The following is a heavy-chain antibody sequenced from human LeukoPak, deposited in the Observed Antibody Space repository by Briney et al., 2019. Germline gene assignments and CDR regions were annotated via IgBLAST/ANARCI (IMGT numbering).Heavy chain of an antibody. Sequence: GGSLRLSCAASGFTFSSYGMSWVRQAPGKGLEWVSAISGSGGSTYYADSVKGRLTISRDNAKNSLYLQMNSLRAEDTAVYYCASGKRPAAPAYYFDYWGQGTLVTVSS. CDR2: ISGSGGST. J-gene: IGHJ4*02. D-gene: IGHD2-2*01. CDR3: ASGKRPAAPAYYFDY. CDR1: GFTFSSYG. V-gene: IGHV3-23*01.